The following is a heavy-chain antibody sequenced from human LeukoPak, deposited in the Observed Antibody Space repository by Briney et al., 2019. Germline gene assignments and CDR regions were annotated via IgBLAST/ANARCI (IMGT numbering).Heavy chain of an antibody. V-gene: IGHV4-34*01. CDR2: INHSGST. Sequence: TSETLSLTCAVYGGSFSGYYWSWIRQPPGKGLEWIGEINHSGSTNYNPSLKSRVTISVDTSKNQFSLKLSSVTAADTAVYYCARDRSGDEAVDYWGQGTLVTVSS. CDR3: ARDRSGDEAVDY. J-gene: IGHJ4*02. D-gene: IGHD7-27*01. CDR1: GGSFSGYY.